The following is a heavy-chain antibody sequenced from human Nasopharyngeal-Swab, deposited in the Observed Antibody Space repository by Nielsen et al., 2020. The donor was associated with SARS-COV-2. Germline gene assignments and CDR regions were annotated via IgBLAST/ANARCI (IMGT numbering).Heavy chain of an antibody. D-gene: IGHD6-19*01. CDR2: INTNTGNP. V-gene: IGHV7-4-1*02. J-gene: IGHJ4*02. Sequence: WVRQAPGQGLEWMGWINTNTGNPTYAQGFTGRFVFSLDTSVSTAYLQISSLKAEDTAVYYCARDPPLAVAEHFDYWGQGTLVTVSS. CDR3: ARDPPLAVAEHFDY.